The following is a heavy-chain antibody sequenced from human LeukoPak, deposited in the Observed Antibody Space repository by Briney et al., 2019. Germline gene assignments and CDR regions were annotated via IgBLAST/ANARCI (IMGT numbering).Heavy chain of an antibody. CDR1: GFTFENYR. J-gene: IGHJ4*02. D-gene: IGHD5-24*01. V-gene: IGHV3-7*01. CDR3: AREDVWGRWLLFDY. Sequence: PGRSLRLSCAASGFTFENYRMHWVRQAPGKGLEWVAYVKQDGSEKYYVDSVKGRFTISRDNAKNSLYLQMNSLRAEDTAVYYCAREDVWGRWLLFDYWGQGTLVTVSS. CDR2: VKQDGSEK.